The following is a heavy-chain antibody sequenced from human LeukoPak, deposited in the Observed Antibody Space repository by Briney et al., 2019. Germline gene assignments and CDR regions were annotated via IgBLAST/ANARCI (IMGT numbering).Heavy chain of an antibody. CDR3: ARDPSTIFGVSTDGMDV. CDR1: GGTFISYA. D-gene: IGHD3-3*01. V-gene: IGHV1-69*13. CDR2: IIPIFGTA. Sequence: GASVKVSCKASGGTFISYAISWVRQAPGQGLEWMGGIIPIFGTANYAQKFQGRVTITADESTSTAYMELSSLRSEDTAVYYCARDPSTIFGVSTDGMDVWGQGTTVTVSS. J-gene: IGHJ6*02.